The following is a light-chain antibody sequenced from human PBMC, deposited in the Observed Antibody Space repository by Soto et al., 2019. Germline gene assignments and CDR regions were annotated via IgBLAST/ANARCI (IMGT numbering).Light chain of an antibody. CDR2: QDT. CDR3: QAWDGSTVV. V-gene: IGLV3-1*01. J-gene: IGLJ2*01. Sequence: SYELSQPPSLSVSPGQTASIPCSGDRLGNKYVCWYQHKPGQSPVLVIYQDTKRPSGIPERFSGSNSGNTATLTISGTQAMDEADYYCQAWDGSTVVFGGGTQLTVL. CDR1: RLGNKY.